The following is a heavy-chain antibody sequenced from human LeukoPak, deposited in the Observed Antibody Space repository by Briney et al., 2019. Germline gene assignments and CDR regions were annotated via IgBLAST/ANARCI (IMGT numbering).Heavy chain of an antibody. CDR2: IWYDGSNK. CDR3: ASGGRDGYNYPLNY. CDR1: GFTFSSYG. D-gene: IGHD5-24*01. J-gene: IGHJ4*02. V-gene: IGHV3-30*19. Sequence: GGSLRLSCAASGFTFSSYGMHWVRQAPGKGLEWVAVIWYDGSNKYYADSVKGRFTISRDNSKNTLYLQMNSLRAEDTAVYYCASGGRDGYNYPLNYWGQGTLVTVSS.